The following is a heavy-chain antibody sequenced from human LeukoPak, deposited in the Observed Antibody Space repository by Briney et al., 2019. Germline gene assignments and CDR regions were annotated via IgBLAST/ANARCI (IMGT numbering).Heavy chain of an antibody. CDR1: SGSISSSRYY. CDR3: ARVYSYDSSGYSRGYFQH. CDR2: IYYSGST. V-gene: IGHV4-39*01. D-gene: IGHD3-22*01. J-gene: IGHJ1*01. Sequence: SETLSLTCTVSSGSISSSRYYWGWIRQPPGKGLEWIGSIYYSGSTYYNSSLKSRVTISVDTSKNQFSLKLSSVTAADTAVYYCARVYSYDSSGYSRGYFQHWGQGTLVTVSS.